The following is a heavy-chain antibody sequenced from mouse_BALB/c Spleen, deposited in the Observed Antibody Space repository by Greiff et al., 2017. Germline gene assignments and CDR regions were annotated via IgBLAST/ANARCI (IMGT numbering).Heavy chain of an antibody. CDR1: GFSLTSYG. Sequence: VMLVESGPGLVAPSQSLSITCTVSGFSLTSYGVHWVRQPPGKGLEWLGVIWAGGSTNYNSALMSRLSISKDNSKSQVFLKMNSLQTDDTAMYYCAREYRYDGYYYAMDYWGQGTSVTVSS. CDR2: IWAGGST. V-gene: IGHV2-9*02. D-gene: IGHD2-14*01. CDR3: AREYRYDGYYYAMDY. J-gene: IGHJ4*01.